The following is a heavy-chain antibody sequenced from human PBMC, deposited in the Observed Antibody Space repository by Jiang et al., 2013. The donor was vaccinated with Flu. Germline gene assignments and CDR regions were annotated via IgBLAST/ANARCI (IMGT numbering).Heavy chain of an antibody. J-gene: IGHJ6*02. CDR1: GYSFTSYW. CDR2: IYPGDSDT. V-gene: IGHV5-51*01. Sequence: SLKISCKGSGYSFTSYWIGWVRQMPGKGLEWMGIIYPGDSDTRYSPSFQGQVTISADKSISTAYLQWSSLKASDTAMYYCARALVHYYGSGSYLYGMDVWGQGTTVTVSS. CDR3: ARALVHYYGSGSYLYGMDV. D-gene: IGHD3-10*01.